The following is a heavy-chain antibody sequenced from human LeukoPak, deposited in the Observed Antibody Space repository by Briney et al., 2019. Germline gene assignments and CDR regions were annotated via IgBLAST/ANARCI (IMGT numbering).Heavy chain of an antibody. CDR2: INPNSGGT. CDR3: ARDVYSYVPYYFGY. Sequence: GASVKVSCKASGYTFTGYYMHWVRQARGQGLEWMGWINPNSGGTNYAQKFQGRVTMTRDTSISTAYMELSRLRSDDTAAYYCARDVYSYVPYYFGYWGQGTLVTVSS. D-gene: IGHD5-18*01. V-gene: IGHV1-2*02. CDR1: GYTFTGYY. J-gene: IGHJ4*02.